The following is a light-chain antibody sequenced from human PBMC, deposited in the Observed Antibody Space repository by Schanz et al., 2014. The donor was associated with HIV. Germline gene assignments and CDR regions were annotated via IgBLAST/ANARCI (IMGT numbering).Light chain of an antibody. CDR2: SAS. CDR1: QSVSSSY. J-gene: IGKJ4*01. V-gene: IGKV3D-20*02. Sequence: ENVMTQSPATLSLSPGERATLSCRASQSVSSSYLAWYQQKPGQAPRLLIYSASYRAPGVPARFSGSGSGTDFTLTISNLEPEDFAVYYCQQRSTWPLTFGGGTKVGIK. CDR3: QQRSTWPLT.